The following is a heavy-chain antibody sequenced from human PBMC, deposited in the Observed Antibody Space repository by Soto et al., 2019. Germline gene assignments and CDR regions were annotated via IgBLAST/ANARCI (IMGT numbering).Heavy chain of an antibody. Sequence: VESLKISCKPSGYRLATSCIGWVRPMPGKVLEWMGIIYPADSDTMYSPSFQVQAIIAADLSSTTTYLQWSSLKASDTAIYYCARQHGVDPANGWIGPWGQGXLVTVYS. J-gene: IGHJ5*02. CDR1: GYRLATSC. D-gene: IGHD2-8*01. CDR2: IYPADSDT. CDR3: ARQHGVDPANGWIGP. V-gene: IGHV5-51*01.